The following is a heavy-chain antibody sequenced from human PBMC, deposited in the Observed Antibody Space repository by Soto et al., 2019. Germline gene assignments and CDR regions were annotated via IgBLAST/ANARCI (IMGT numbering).Heavy chain of an antibody. CDR1: GYTFTSYG. CDR2: ISAYNGNT. V-gene: IGHV1-18*01. J-gene: IGHJ5*02. D-gene: IGHD3-3*01. Sequence: ASVKVSCKASGYTFTSYGISWVRQAPGQGLEWMGWISAYNGNTNYAQKLQGRVTMTTDTSTSTAYMELRSLRSDDTAVYYCARGHAANFGVVIFFNRFDPWGQGTLVTVSS. CDR3: ARGHAANFGVVIFFNRFDP.